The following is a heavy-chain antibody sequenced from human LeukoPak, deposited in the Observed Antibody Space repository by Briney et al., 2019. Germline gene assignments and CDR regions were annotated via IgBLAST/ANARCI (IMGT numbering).Heavy chain of an antibody. CDR3: ARGSSWYVGGVALDY. Sequence: ASVKVPCKASGYTFTGYYMHWVRQAPGQGLEWMGWINPNSGGTNYAQKFQGRVTMTRDTSISTAYMELSRLRSDDTAVYYCARGSSWYVGGVALDYWGQGTLVTVSS. CDR1: GYTFTGYY. V-gene: IGHV1-2*02. J-gene: IGHJ4*02. D-gene: IGHD6-13*01. CDR2: INPNSGGT.